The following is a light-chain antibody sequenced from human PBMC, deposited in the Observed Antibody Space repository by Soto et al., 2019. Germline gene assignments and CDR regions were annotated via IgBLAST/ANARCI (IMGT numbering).Light chain of an antibody. CDR1: QGIGNE. V-gene: IGKV1-17*01. CDR2: GAS. Sequence: DIQMTQSPSSLSASVGDRVTITCRASQGIGNELGWYQQKPGKAPRRLISGASRLQSGVPSRFSGGGSGTEFTLTISSLQPEDFATYYCLQHNSYPRTFGGGTKVEVK. J-gene: IGKJ4*01. CDR3: LQHNSYPRT.